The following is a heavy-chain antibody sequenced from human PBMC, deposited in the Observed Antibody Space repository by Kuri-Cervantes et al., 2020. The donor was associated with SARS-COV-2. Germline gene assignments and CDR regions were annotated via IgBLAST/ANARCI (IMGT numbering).Heavy chain of an antibody. D-gene: IGHD5-24*01. J-gene: IGHJ3*02. V-gene: IGHV4-39*01. CDR3: ARPKSNSRYGIGALDI. CDR1: GGSISSSSYY. Sequence: GSLRLSCTVSGGSISSSSYYWGWIRQPPGKGREWIGSIYYSGSTYYNPSLKSRVTISVDTSKNQFSLKLSSVTAADTAVYYCARPKSNSRYGIGALDIWGQGTMVTVSS. CDR2: IYYSGST.